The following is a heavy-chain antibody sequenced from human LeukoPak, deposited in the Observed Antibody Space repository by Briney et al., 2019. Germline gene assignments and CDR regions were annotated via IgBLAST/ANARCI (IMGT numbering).Heavy chain of an antibody. CDR2: VYYSGST. CDR1: GGSISSSSYY. Sequence: TSETLSLTCTVSGGSISSSSYYWGWIRQPPGKGLEWIGSVYYSGSTYQNPSLKSRVTISVDTSKNQFSLKLSSVTAADTAVYYCARDLRTTYYYYMDVWGKGTTVTVSS. CDR3: ARDLRTTYYYYMDV. J-gene: IGHJ6*03. D-gene: IGHD1-14*01. V-gene: IGHV4-39*07.